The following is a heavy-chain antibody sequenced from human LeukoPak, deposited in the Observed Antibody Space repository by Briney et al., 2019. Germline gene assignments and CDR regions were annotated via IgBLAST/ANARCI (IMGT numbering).Heavy chain of an antibody. CDR3: AKDRQGFGFGEQLDYYYMDV. J-gene: IGHJ6*03. Sequence: PGGSLRLSCVASEFTFSGYAMRWVRQVPGKGLEWVSVISGSGGSTYYADSVKGRFTISRDNSKNTLYLQINSLRAEDTAVYYCAKDRQGFGFGEQLDYYYMDVWGKGTTVTVSS. CDR1: EFTFSGYA. D-gene: IGHD3-10*01. V-gene: IGHV3-23*01. CDR2: ISGSGGST.